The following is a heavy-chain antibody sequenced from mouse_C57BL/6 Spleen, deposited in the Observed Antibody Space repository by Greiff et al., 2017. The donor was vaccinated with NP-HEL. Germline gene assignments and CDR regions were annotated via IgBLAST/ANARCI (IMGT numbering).Heavy chain of an antibody. V-gene: IGHV1-54*01. J-gene: IGHJ2*01. CDR2: INPGSGGT. CDR3: ARGRGDYFDY. CDR1: GYAFTNYL. Sequence: QVQLQQSGAELVRPGTSVKVSCKASGYAFTNYLIEWVKQRPGQGLEWIGVINPGSGGTNYNEKFKGKATLTADKSSSTAYMQLSSLTSEDSAVYFCARGRGDYFDYWGQGTTLTVSS.